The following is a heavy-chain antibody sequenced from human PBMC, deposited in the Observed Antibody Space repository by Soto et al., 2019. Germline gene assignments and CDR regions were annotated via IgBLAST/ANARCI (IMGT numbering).Heavy chain of an antibody. CDR2: ISSSSSYI. J-gene: IGHJ6*03. D-gene: IGHD3-9*01. CDR1: GFTFSSYS. Sequence: GGSLRLSCAASGFTFSSYSMNWVRQAPGKGLEWVSSISSSSSYIYYADSVKGRFTISRDNAKNSLYLQMNSLRAEDTAVYYCARDGGTYYDILTGLTRYYYYMDVWGKGTTVTVSS. CDR3: ARDGGTYYDILTGLTRYYYYMDV. V-gene: IGHV3-21*01.